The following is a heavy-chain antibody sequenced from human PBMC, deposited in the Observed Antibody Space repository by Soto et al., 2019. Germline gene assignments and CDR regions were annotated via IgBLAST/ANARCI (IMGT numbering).Heavy chain of an antibody. CDR2: IYSGGST. J-gene: IGHJ3*02. CDR3: ARDLYSSGWLDAFDI. CDR1: NHC. V-gene: IGHV3-53*01. Sequence: NHCIRRILKTKGKGLEWVSVIYSGGSTYYADSVKGRFTISRDNSKNTLYLQMNSLRAEDTAVYYCARDLYSSGWLDAFDIWGQGIMVTVSS. D-gene: IGHD6-19*01.